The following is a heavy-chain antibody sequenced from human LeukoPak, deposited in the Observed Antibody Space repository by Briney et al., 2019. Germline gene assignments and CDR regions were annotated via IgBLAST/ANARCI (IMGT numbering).Heavy chain of an antibody. J-gene: IGHJ4*02. CDR3: ARHVGIHLWSLYFDY. D-gene: IGHD5-18*01. Sequence: SETLSLTCIVSGGSISSYYWSWIRQPPGKGLEWIGYIYSSGSTDCNPSLKSRVTISLDTSNHQFSLKLTSVTAADTAVYYCARHVGIHLWSLYFDYWGQGSLVTVSS. CDR2: IYSSGST. CDR1: GGSISSYY. V-gene: IGHV4-59*08.